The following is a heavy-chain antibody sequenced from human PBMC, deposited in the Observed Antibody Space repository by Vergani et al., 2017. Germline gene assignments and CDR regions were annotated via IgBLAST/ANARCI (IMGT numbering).Heavy chain of an antibody. CDR2: IKSDGSIT. J-gene: IGHJ5*01. Sequence: DVHLAESGGGLFQPGGSLRLSCSASGFSFNSYWMHWVRQVPGKGLLWVSRIKSDGSITAYADSVKGRFTISRDNAQNTLYLQMSSLRVEDTGVYYCARARCIETCYMPNWLDSWGQGTLVTVSS. CDR3: ARARCIETCYMPNWLDS. CDR1: GFSFNSYW. D-gene: IGHD2-8*01. V-gene: IGHV3-74*03.